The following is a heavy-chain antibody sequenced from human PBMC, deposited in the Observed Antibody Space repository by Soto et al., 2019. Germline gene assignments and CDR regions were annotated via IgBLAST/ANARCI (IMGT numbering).Heavy chain of an antibody. V-gene: IGHV1-69*06. J-gene: IGHJ6*02. CDR3: TRVRSRDAYNSGLEQ. CDR1: GRIFSSFP. D-gene: IGHD1-1*01. Sequence: QVQGVQSGAEVKKPGPSVKISCKASGRIFSSFPTSWVRQVPGQGLAWMGGVISASGSVTYAPKFPGRVTMTAVNSAGIGYMELTTLTSEDTAIYSFTRVRSRDAYNSGLEQWGPGTKVTVSS. CDR2: VISASGSV.